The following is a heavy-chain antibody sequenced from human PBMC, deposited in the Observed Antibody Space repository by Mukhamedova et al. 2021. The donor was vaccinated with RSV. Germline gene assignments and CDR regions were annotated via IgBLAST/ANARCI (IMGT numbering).Heavy chain of an antibody. J-gene: IGHJ4*02. Sequence: FTISRDNAKNSLYLQMNSLRAEDTAVYYCARDEDCSGGSCYSGYWGQGTLVTVSS. CDR3: ARDEDCSGGSCYSGY. V-gene: IGHV3-11*06. D-gene: IGHD2-15*01.